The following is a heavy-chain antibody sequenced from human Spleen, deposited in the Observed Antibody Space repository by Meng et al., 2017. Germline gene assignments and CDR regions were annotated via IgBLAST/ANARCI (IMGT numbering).Heavy chain of an antibody. CDR2: ISGSGGST. D-gene: IGHD6-13*01. CDR1: GFTFSSYA. J-gene: IGHJ6*02. CDR3: ARIAAAGDYYYYYYGMDV. V-gene: IGHV3-23*01. Sequence: GESLKISCAASGFTFSSYAMSWVRQAPGKGLEWVSAISGSGGSTYYADSVKGRFTISRDNAKNSLYLQMNSLRAEDTAVYYCARIAAAGDYYYYYYGMDVWGQGTTVTVSS.